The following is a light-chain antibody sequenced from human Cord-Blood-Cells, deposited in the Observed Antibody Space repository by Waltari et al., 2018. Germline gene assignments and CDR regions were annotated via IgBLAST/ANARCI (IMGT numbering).Light chain of an antibody. CDR1: QGISSY. V-gene: IGKV1-8*01. CDR2: AAS. J-gene: IGKJ1*01. CDR3: QQYYSYPRT. Sequence: AIRMTQSPSSLSASTGDRVTIPCRASQGISSYLAWYQQKPGQAPKLLIYAASTLQSGVPSRFSGSGSGTDFTLTISCLQSEDFATDYCQQYYSYPRTFGQGTKVEIK.